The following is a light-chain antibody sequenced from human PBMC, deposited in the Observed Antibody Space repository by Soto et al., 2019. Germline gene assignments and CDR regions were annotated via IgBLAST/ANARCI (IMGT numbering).Light chain of an antibody. V-gene: IGKV1-33*01. CDR1: QDISNH. CDR3: QHYDNLARLT. Sequence: DIQMTQSPSSLSASVGDRVTITCQASQDISNHLNWYQQKPGKAPRILIYDESNLESGVPSRFSGSGSGTDFTFTISSLQAEDVATYYCQHYDNLARLTFGGGTRVEIK. CDR2: DES. J-gene: IGKJ4*01.